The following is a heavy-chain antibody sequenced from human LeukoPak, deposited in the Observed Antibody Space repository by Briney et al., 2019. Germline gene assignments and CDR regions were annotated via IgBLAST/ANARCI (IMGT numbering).Heavy chain of an antibody. CDR1: GYSFTNYW. CDR2: IYPGDSDT. V-gene: IGHV5-51*01. Sequence: GESLKISCKGSGYSFTNYWIGWVRQMPGKGLEWMGIIYPGDSDTRYSPSFQGQVTISADKSISTAYLQWSSLKASDTAMYYCARMGSYDSSGYARSGGAFDIWGQGTMVTVSS. J-gene: IGHJ3*02. CDR3: ARMGSYDSSGYARSGGAFDI. D-gene: IGHD3-22*01.